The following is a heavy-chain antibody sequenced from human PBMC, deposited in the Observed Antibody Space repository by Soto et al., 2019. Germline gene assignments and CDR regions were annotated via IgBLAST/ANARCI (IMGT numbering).Heavy chain of an antibody. D-gene: IGHD3-22*01. Sequence: QVQLVQSGAEVKKPGASVKVSCKASGYIFTGYYMHWVRQAPGQGLEWMGWINPNSGGTNYAQKFQGRVTMTRDTSISTAYMELNRLTSDDTAVYYCARPNKYDTSGYKYDWWGQGTLVTVSS. CDR3: ARPNKYDTSGYKYDW. V-gene: IGHV1-2*02. CDR2: INPNSGGT. J-gene: IGHJ4*02. CDR1: GYIFTGYY.